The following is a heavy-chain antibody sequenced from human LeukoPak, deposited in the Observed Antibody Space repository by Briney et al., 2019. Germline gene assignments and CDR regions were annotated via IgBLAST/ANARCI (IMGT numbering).Heavy chain of an antibody. J-gene: IGHJ3*02. CDR3: ARDFPAYYYDSSGYTDAFDI. D-gene: IGHD3-22*01. Sequence: GGSLRLSCAASGFTFSSYSMNWVRQAPGKGLEWVSSISSSSSSYIYYADSVKGRFTISRDNAKNSLYLQMNSLRAEDTAVYYCARDFPAYYYDSSGYTDAFDIWGQGTMVTVSS. CDR2: ISSSSSSYI. V-gene: IGHV3-21*01. CDR1: GFTFSSYS.